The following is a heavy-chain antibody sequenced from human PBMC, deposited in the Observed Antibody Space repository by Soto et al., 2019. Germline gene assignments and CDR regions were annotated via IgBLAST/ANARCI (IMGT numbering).Heavy chain of an antibody. J-gene: IGHJ4*02. Sequence: EVQLLESGGGLVQPGGSLRLSCAASGFTFSSYAMSWVRQAPGKGLEWVSAISGSGGSTYYADSVKGRFTISRDNSKNTLYLQMNSRRAEDTAVYYCAKDYSSGWYRSDYWGQGTLVTVSS. CDR3: AKDYSSGWYRSDY. V-gene: IGHV3-23*01. D-gene: IGHD6-19*01. CDR1: GFTFSSYA. CDR2: ISGSGGST.